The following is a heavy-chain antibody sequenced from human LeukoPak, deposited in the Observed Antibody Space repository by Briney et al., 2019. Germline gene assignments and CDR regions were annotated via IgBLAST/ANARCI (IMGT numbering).Heavy chain of an antibody. Sequence: GASVNVSFKASGGTFSSYAISWVRQAPGQGLEWMGRIIPILGIANYAQKFQGRVTITADKSTSTAYMELSSLRSEDTAVYYCARDQEGRRYYGSGTPTDYWGQGTLVTVSS. CDR2: IIPILGIA. V-gene: IGHV1-69*04. J-gene: IGHJ4*02. CDR3: ARDQEGRRYYGSGTPTDY. D-gene: IGHD3-10*01. CDR1: GGTFSSYA.